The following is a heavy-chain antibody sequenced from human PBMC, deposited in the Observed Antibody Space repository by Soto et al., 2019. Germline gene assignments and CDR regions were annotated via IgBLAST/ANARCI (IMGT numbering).Heavy chain of an antibody. J-gene: IGHJ6*02. CDR3: ARAGKEKLWSTRTYYYYYGMDV. D-gene: IGHD5-18*01. V-gene: IGHV4-30-4*01. Sequence: SETLSLTCTVSGGSISSGDYYWSWIRQPPGKGLEWIGYIYYSGSTYYNPSLKSRVTISVDTSKNQFSLKLSSVTAADTAVYYSARAGKEKLWSTRTYYYYYGMDVWGQGTTVTVSS. CDR2: IYYSGST. CDR1: GGSISSGDYY.